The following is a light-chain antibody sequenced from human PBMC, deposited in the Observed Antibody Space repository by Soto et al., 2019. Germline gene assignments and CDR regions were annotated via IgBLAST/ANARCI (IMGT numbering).Light chain of an antibody. CDR1: QSVSNSY. V-gene: IGKV3-20*01. CDR2: GAS. Sequence: EIVLTQSPGTLSLSPGERATLACRASQSVSNSYLAWYQQKPGQAPRLLIYGASSRATGIPDRFSGSGSGTDFTLAIIRLEPEDFAVYYCQPYGSSPGTFGQGTKVEI. CDR3: QPYGSSPGT. J-gene: IGKJ1*01.